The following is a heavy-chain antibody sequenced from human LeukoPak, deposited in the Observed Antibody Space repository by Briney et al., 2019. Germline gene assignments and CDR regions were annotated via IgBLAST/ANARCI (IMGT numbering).Heavy chain of an antibody. CDR3: ARGRPHGNDY. CDR1: GFTFTSYG. J-gene: IGHJ4*02. CDR2: ISSDGNNK. Sequence: GGSLRLSCAASGFTFTSYGMHWVRQAPGKGLEWVALISSDGNNKYYADSVKGRFSISRDNSKNTLYLQMNGLRVEDTAVYYCARGRPHGNDYWGQGTLVTVSS. V-gene: IGHV3-30*03. D-gene: IGHD4-23*01.